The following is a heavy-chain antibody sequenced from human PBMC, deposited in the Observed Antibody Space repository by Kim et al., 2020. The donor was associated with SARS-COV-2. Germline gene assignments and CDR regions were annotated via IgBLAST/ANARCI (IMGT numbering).Heavy chain of an antibody. V-gene: IGHV3-30*02. Sequence: DSVKDRFTISRDNSKNTLYLQMNSLRAEDTAVYYCAKTVTTAYYYYGMDVWGQGTTVTVSS. J-gene: IGHJ6*02. D-gene: IGHD4-17*01. CDR3: AKTVTTAYYYYGMDV.